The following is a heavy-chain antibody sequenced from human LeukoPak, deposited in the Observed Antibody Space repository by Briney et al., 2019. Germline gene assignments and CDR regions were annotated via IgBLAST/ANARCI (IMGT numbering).Heavy chain of an antibody. CDR2: IYPADYDT. D-gene: IGHD6-6*01. CDR3: ARGLGYSTSSISFDS. V-gene: IGHV5-51*01. J-gene: IGHJ4*02. Sequence: GESVKISCRVSGYDFTSYWIAWARQMPGRGLEWMGFIYPADYDTRYSPSFQGQVTISADRSVTTAYLQWSSLKASDTAVYFCARGLGYSTSSISFDSWGQGTLVTVSS. CDR1: GYDFTSYW.